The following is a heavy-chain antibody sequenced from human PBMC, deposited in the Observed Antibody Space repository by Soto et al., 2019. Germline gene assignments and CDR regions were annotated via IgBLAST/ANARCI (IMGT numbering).Heavy chain of an antibody. D-gene: IGHD6-19*01. CDR2: VYNSGST. Sequence: SETLSLTCTVSGFSISTTYWSWVRQSPGRGLEWIGYVYNSGSTSYNPSLKSRVTISVDTSKNQFSLRLRSVTAADTAIYYCARIPYSSASFDYWGQGNLVTVSS. J-gene: IGHJ4*02. V-gene: IGHV4-59*01. CDR1: GFSISTTY. CDR3: ARIPYSSASFDY.